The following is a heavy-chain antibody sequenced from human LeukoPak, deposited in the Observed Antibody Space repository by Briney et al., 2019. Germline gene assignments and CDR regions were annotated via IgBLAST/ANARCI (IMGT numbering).Heavy chain of an antibody. CDR1: GFTFSKYW. Sequence: GGSLRLSCAASGFTFSKYWMLWVRQAPGKGLEWVGFIRSKAYGGTTEYAASVKGRFTISRDDSKSIAYLQMNSLKTEDTAVYYCTRDPRGIYYYDSSGSLPGYWGQGTLVTVSS. J-gene: IGHJ4*02. CDR2: IRSKAYGGTT. D-gene: IGHD3-22*01. CDR3: TRDPRGIYYYDSSGSLPGY. V-gene: IGHV3-49*04.